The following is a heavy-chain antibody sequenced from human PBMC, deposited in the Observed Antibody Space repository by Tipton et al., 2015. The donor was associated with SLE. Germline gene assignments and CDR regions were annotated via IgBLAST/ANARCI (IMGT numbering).Heavy chain of an antibody. D-gene: IGHD3-16*01. J-gene: IGHJ6*02. V-gene: IGHV3-30*02. CDR1: GFTFNSYG. Sequence: SLRLSCAASGFTFNSYGMHWVRQAPGKGLEWVAFIRYDGSNKYYADSVKGRFTISRDNSKNTLYLQMNSLRAEDTAVYYCAKDGARGYYYYGMDVWGQGTTVTVSS. CDR3: AKDGARGYYYYGMDV. CDR2: IRYDGSNK.